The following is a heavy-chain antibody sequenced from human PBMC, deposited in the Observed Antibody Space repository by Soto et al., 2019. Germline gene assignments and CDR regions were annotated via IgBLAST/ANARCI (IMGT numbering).Heavy chain of an antibody. CDR3: ARDTYYYDSSGYPEPIFDY. Sequence: PSETLSLTCTVSGGSISSYYWSWIRQPPGKGLEWIGYIYYSGSTNYNPSLKSRVTISVDTSKNQFSLKLSSVTAADTAVYYCARDTYYYDSSGYPEPIFDYWGQGTLVTVSS. CDR2: IYYSGST. CDR1: GGSISSYY. D-gene: IGHD3-22*01. V-gene: IGHV4-59*12. J-gene: IGHJ4*02.